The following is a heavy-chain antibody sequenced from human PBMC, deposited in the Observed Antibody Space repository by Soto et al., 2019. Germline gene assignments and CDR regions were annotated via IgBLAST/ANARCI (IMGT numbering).Heavy chain of an antibody. CDR3: ARDPPPQQLVAEDYYYYYYGMDV. V-gene: IGHV1-69*08. CDR2: IIPILGIA. D-gene: IGHD6-13*01. Sequence: QVQLVQSGAEVKKPGSSVKVSCKASGGTFSSYTISWVRQAPGQGLEWMGRIIPILGIANYAQKFQGRVTVTADKCPSTAYMELSSLRSEDTAVYYCARDPPPQQLVAEDYYYYYYGMDVWGQGTTVTVSS. CDR1: GGTFSSYT. J-gene: IGHJ6*02.